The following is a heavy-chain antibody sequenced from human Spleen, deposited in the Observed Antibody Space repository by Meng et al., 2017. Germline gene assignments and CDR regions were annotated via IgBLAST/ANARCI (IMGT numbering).Heavy chain of an antibody. CDR2: ISYDGSNK. CDR1: GFTVSTNY. Sequence: GESLKISCAGSGFTVSTNYMSWVRQAPGKGLEWVAVISYDGSNKYYADSVKGRFTISRDNSKNTLYLQMNSLRAEDTAVYYCARDNGNSCGGDCYSPSFDYWGQGTLVTVSS. V-gene: IGHV3-30*03. CDR3: ARDNGNSCGGDCYSPSFDY. J-gene: IGHJ4*02. D-gene: IGHD2-21*02.